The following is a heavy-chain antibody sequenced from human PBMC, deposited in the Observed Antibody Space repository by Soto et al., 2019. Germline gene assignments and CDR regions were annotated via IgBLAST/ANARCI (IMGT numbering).Heavy chain of an antibody. D-gene: IGHD6-6*01. J-gene: IGHJ6*02. CDR1: GFTFNTYA. CDR2: ISSDGSNE. CDR3: ARDFLAPGLGPARPDRYFYYYGMDV. V-gene: IGHV3-30*14. Sequence: QVQLVESGGGVVQPGRSLRLSCAASGFTFNTYAFHWVRQAPGTGLQWVAVISSDGSNENYADSVQGRFTVSRDNSGNTLYLQMNSLIIEDTAFYYCARDFLAPGLGPARPDRYFYYYGMDVWGQGTSVTVS.